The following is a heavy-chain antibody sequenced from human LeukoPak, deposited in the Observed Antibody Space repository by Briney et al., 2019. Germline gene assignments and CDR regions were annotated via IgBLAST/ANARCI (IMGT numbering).Heavy chain of an antibody. J-gene: IGHJ3*02. CDR2: ISYDGSNK. D-gene: IGHD6-19*01. CDR3: AKGTSGWLDAFDI. Sequence: PGGSLRLSCAASGFTFSSYAMHWVRQAPGKGLEWVAVISYDGSNKYYADSVKGRFTISRDNSKNTLYLQLNSLRAEDTAVYYCAKGTSGWLDAFDIWGQGTMVTVSS. V-gene: IGHV3-30*04. CDR1: GFTFSSYA.